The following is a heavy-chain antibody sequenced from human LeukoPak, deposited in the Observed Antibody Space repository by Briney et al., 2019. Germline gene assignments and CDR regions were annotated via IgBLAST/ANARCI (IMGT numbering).Heavy chain of an antibody. CDR1: RFPFSRYG. CDR2: ITSTTGGGTT. V-gene: IGHV3-15*01. Sequence: GGSLTLSCAASRFPFSRYGMTGLRRAPGRGREGVGRITSTTGGGTTDHAAPVRGQFTISRDDSTTTLYLQMNSLKSEYTAVYYCTTYLPTRGQGTLVTVSS. J-gene: IGHJ4*02. D-gene: IGHD5-12*01. CDR3: TTYLPT.